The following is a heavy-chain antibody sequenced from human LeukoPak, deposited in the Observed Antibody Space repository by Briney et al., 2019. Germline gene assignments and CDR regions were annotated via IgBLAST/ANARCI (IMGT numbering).Heavy chain of an antibody. CDR1: GYTFTSYG. V-gene: IGHV1-18*01. D-gene: IGHD3-9*01. CDR2: ISAYNGNT. J-gene: IGHJ4*02. Sequence: ASVKVSCKASGYTFTSYGISWVRQAPGQGLEWMGWISAYNGNTNYAQKLQGRVTMTTDTSTSTAYMELRSLRSDDTAVYYCARALYDILTGSTAYYFDYWGQGTLVTVSS. CDR3: ARALYDILTGSTAYYFDY.